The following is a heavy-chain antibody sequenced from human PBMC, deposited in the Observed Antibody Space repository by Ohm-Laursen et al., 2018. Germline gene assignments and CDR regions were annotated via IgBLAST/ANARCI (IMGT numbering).Heavy chain of an antibody. Sequence: SLRLSFAAAVFSFSVYGMDWFRQAPGKALEWVAGIRYLGDRGDYADSVKGRFTISRDKPKNTLYLQMNRLSAEDTDMYFCSSESRGRYFGGMDVWGQGTLVTVSS. D-gene: IGHD3-16*01. CDR3: SSESRGRYFGGMDV. CDR1: VFSFSVYG. CDR2: IRYLGDRG. J-gene: IGHJ4*02. V-gene: IGHV3-23*01.